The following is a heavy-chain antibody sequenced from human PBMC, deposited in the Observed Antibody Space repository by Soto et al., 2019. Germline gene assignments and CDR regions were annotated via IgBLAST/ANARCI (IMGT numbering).Heavy chain of an antibody. Sequence: QVQLQQWGAGLLKPSETLSLTCAVYGGSFSRFYWNWIRQSPGKGLEWIGEIHHTGSANYNPSLKSRVTISVDMSKNQFSLEMRSVTAADAAVYYCARGGWTSSWSFGYWGQGTRVTVSS. J-gene: IGHJ4*02. CDR2: IHHTGSA. D-gene: IGHD6-13*01. V-gene: IGHV4-34*01. CDR3: ARGGWTSSWSFGY. CDR1: GGSFSRFY.